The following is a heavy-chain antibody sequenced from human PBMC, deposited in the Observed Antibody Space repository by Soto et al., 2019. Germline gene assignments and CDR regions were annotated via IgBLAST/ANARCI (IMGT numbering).Heavy chain of an antibody. J-gene: IGHJ4*02. CDR2: IIPIFGTA. D-gene: IGHD3-16*01. Sequence: QVQQMQSGAEVNKPGSSVKVSCKASGCNFSSYAISWVRQAPGQGLEWMGGIIPIFGTANYAQKFQGRVTITAEKSTSTAYMELSRLRSEDTAVYYCARVGVRYPGGMDYWGQGTLVTVSS. CDR1: GCNFSSYA. CDR3: ARVGVRYPGGMDY. V-gene: IGHV1-69*06.